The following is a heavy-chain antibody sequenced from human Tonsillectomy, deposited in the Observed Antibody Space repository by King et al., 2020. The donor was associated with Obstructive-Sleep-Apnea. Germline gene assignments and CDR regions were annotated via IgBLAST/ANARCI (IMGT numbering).Heavy chain of an antibody. CDR3: ARDPSITLDY. J-gene: IGHJ4*02. Sequence: QVQLVESGGGVVQAGRSLRLSCTTSGFTFSSHGMHWVRQAPGKGLEWVAAIWWDGSRQCYADSVKGRFTVSRDDSKSTLALQMNSLSAEDTAVYYCARDPSITLDYWGQGTRVTVSS. V-gene: IGHV3-33*01. CDR2: IWWDGSRQ. D-gene: IGHD2-2*01. CDR1: GFTFSSHG.